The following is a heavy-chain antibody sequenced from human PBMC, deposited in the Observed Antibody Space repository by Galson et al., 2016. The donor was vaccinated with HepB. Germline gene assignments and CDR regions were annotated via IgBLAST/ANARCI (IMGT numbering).Heavy chain of an antibody. CDR1: GGSISSSNW. D-gene: IGHD2-21*01. CDR3: ARAGAVAGFYGMGV. Sequence: ETLSLTCAVSGGSISSSNWWSWVRQPPGKGLEWIGEIYHSGSTNYNPSLKSRVTISLDMSKNQFSLKLTSVTAADTAVYYCARAGAVAGFYGMGVWGQGATVTVSS. J-gene: IGHJ6*02. CDR2: IYHSGST. V-gene: IGHV4-4*02.